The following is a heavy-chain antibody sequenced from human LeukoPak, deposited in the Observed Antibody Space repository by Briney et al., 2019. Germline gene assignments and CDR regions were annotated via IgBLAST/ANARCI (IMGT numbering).Heavy chain of an antibody. CDR1: GGSFSSSRSI. V-gene: IGHV4-39*01. J-gene: IGHJ4*02. Sequence: SETLSLTCSASGGSFSSSRSIWGWIRQPPGKGLEWIGSIYYGGSTYYNPSLRSRLTISLDTSRNQFSLKLSSVTAADTAVYYCARNVRYFDFCGQGTLVTVSS. CDR3: ARNVRYFDF. CDR2: IYYGGST.